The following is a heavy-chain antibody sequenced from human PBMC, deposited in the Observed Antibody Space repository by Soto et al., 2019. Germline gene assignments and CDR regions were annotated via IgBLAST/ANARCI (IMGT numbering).Heavy chain of an antibody. CDR3: AKGRQKGGFGNAYLSDY. V-gene: IGHV3-23*01. CDR2: ISGSADNS. J-gene: IGHJ4*02. CDR1: GFTFSNFG. Sequence: EVQLLESGGGLVQPGGSLRLSCAASGFTFSNFGMNWVRQAPGKGLEWVSAISGSADNSYHADSVRGRFTISRDNSKNTLYLQMNSLRADDTAVYYCAKGRQKGGFGNAYLSDYWGQGTLVTVSS. D-gene: IGHD1-26*01.